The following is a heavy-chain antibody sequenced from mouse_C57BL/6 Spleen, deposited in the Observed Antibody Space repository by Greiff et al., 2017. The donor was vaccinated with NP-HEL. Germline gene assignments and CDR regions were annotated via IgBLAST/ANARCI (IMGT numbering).Heavy chain of an antibody. D-gene: IGHD1-1*01. Sequence: VQLVESGPGLVQPSQSLSITCTVSGFSLTSYGVHWVRQPPGKGLEWLGVIWSGGSTDYNAAFISRLSISKDNSKSQVFFKMNSLQADDTAIYYCAKKPSYYGSSYGYAMDYWGQGTSVTVSS. CDR2: IWSGGST. V-gene: IGHV2-4*01. CDR1: GFSLTSYG. J-gene: IGHJ4*01. CDR3: AKKPSYYGSSYGYAMDY.